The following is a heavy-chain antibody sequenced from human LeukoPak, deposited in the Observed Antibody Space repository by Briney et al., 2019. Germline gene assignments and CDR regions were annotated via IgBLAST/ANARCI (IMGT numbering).Heavy chain of an antibody. J-gene: IGHJ4*02. Sequence: SETLSLTCTVSGGSISSYYWSWIRQPAGKGLEWIGRIYTSGSTNYNPSLKSRVTMSVDTSRNQFSLNLSSVTAADTAVYYCARDSHFYGSGSYLGYWGQGTLVTVSS. CDR1: GGSISSYY. CDR3: ARDSHFYGSGSYLGY. CDR2: IYTSGST. D-gene: IGHD3-10*01. V-gene: IGHV4-4*07.